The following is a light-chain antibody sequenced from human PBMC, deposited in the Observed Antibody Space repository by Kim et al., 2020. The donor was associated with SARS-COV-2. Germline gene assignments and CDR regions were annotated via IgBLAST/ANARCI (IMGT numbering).Light chain of an antibody. CDR3: QVWDSTSDYVV. CDR2: DDS. V-gene: IGLV3-21*03. Sequence: APGKTASFTCEGNNIGIKSVLWYQQRPGQAPVLVMHDDSDRPSGIPERFSGSNSGNTATLTISRVEAEDEADYFCQVWDSTSDYVVFGGGTQLTVL. J-gene: IGLJ3*02. CDR1: NIGIKS.